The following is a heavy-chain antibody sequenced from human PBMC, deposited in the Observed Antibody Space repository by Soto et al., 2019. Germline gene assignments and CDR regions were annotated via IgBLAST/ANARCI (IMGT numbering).Heavy chain of an antibody. D-gene: IGHD5-18*01. Sequence: QVQLQESGPGLVKPSQTLSLTCTVSGGAISSGGYYWSWIRQHPGKGLERIGYIYCSGSSYYNPSLKSRVTISVATAKTQFSLKLSSVTAADTAVYYCARSGYSYGPNPLLYWGQGTLVTVSS. CDR1: GGAISSGGYY. CDR3: ARSGYSYGPNPLLY. CDR2: IYCSGSS. V-gene: IGHV4-31*03. J-gene: IGHJ4*02.